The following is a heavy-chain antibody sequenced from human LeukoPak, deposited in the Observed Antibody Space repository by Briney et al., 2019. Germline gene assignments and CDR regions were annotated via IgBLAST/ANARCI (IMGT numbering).Heavy chain of an antibody. Sequence: ASVKVSCKASGGTFSSYAISWVRQAPGQGLEWMGWINPNSGGTNYAQKFQGRVTMTRDTSISTAYMELSRLRSDDTAVYYCARANSLNWFDPWGQGTLVTVSS. D-gene: IGHD4-23*01. J-gene: IGHJ5*02. V-gene: IGHV1-2*02. CDR1: GGTFSSYA. CDR3: ARANSLNWFDP. CDR2: INPNSGGT.